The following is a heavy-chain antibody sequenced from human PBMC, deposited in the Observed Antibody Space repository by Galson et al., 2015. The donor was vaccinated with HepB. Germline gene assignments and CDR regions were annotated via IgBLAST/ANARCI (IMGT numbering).Heavy chain of an antibody. CDR3: ARVRTNYDMDV. CDR1: GFTFRNYW. V-gene: IGHV3-74*01. D-gene: IGHD2-2*01. CDR2: INSDGSTT. Sequence: SLRLSCATSGFTFRNYWMQWVRQAPGKGLVWVSHINSDGSTTNYVDSVKGRFTISRDNAKNTLYLQMSSLSAEDTSVYYCARVRTNYDMDVWGQGTTVTVSS. J-gene: IGHJ6*02.